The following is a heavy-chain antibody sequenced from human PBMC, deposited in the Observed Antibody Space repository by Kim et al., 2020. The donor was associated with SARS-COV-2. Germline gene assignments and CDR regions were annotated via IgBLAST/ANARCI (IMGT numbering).Heavy chain of an antibody. V-gene: IGHV3-74*01. J-gene: IGHJ4*02. CDR1: GFIFSSYW. D-gene: IGHD6-6*01. Sequence: GGSLRLSCAASGFIFSSYWMHWVRQVPGKGLAWVSRINSDGSTTTYADSVKGRFTISRDNAKNTLYVQMNSLRAEDTAVYYCAREMYTSSSSFDFWGQGTLVTVSS. CDR3: AREMYTSSSSFDF. CDR2: INSDGSTT.